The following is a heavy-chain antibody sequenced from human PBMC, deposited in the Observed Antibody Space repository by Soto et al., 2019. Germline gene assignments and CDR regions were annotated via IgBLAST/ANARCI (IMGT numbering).Heavy chain of an antibody. CDR1: GFTFSSYS. D-gene: IGHD1-26*01. CDR3: ARDKDRGSYYFDY. Sequence: GGSLRLSCAASGFTFSSYSMNWVRQAPGKGLEWVSSISSSSSYIYYADSVKGRFTISRDNAKNSLYLQMNSLRAEDTAVYYCARDKDRGSYYFDYWGQGTLVTVSS. J-gene: IGHJ4*02. CDR2: ISSSSSYI. V-gene: IGHV3-21*01.